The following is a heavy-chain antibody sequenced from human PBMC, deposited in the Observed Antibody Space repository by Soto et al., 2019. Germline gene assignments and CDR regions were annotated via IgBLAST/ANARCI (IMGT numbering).Heavy chain of an antibody. CDR2: IYYSGSA. D-gene: IGHD3-22*01. V-gene: IGHV4-31*11. J-gene: IGHJ4*02. CDR1: GGSISSGGSY. CDR3: ARLSDYYDSSGTDY. Sequence: SETLSLTCAVSGGSISSGGSYWSWIRQHPEKGLEWIGYIYYSGSAYYNPSLKSRVTMSVDTSKNQFSLKLSSLTASDTAMYYCARLSDYYDSSGTDYWGQGTLVTVS.